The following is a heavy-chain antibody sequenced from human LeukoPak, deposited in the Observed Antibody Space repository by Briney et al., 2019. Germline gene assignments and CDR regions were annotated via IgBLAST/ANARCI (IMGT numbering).Heavy chain of an antibody. V-gene: IGHV3-30-3*01. CDR3: ARDTARFGELPDWFDP. D-gene: IGHD3-10*01. CDR1: GFTFSSYA. CDR2: ISYDGSNK. J-gene: IGHJ5*02. Sequence: PRRSLRLSCAASGFTFSSYAMHWVRQAPGKGLEWVAVISYDGSNKYYADSVKGRFTISRDNSKNTLYLQMNSLRAEDTAVYYCARDTARFGELPDWFDPWGQGTLVTVSS.